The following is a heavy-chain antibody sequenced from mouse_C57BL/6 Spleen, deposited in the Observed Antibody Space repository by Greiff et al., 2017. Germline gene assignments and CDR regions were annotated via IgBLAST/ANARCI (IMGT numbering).Heavy chain of an antibody. D-gene: IGHD1-1*01. Sequence: EVQLVESGGGLVQPKGSLKLSCAASGFSFNTYAMNWVRQAPGKGLEWVARIRSKRNNYATYYADSVKDRFTISRDDSESMLYLQMNNLKTEDTAMYYCVRHPPPDYYCTPYAMDYWGQGTSVTVSS. CDR1: GFSFNTYA. CDR2: IRSKRNNYAT. V-gene: IGHV10-1*01. J-gene: IGHJ4*01. CDR3: VRHPPPDYYCTPYAMDY.